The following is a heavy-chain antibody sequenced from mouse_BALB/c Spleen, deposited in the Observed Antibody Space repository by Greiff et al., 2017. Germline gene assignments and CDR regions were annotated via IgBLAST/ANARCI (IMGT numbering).Heavy chain of an antibody. CDR2: IRNKANGYTT. J-gene: IGHJ1*01. Sequence: EVMLVESGGGLVQPGVSLRLSCATSGFTFTDYYMSWVRQPPGKALEWLGFIRNKANGYTTEYSASVKGRFTISRDNSQSILYLQMNTLRAEDSATYYCARVGSSYSYWYFDVWGAGTTVTVSS. V-gene: IGHV7-3*02. CDR3: ARVGSSYSYWYFDV. CDR1: GFTFTDYY. D-gene: IGHD1-1*01.